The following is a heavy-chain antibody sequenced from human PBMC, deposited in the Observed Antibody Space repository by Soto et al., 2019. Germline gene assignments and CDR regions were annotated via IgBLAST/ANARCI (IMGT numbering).Heavy chain of an antibody. CDR2: INPNSGGT. D-gene: IGHD3-3*01. CDR1: GYTFTGYY. J-gene: IGHJ6*02. Sequence: ASVKVSCKASGYTFTGYYMHWVRQAPGQGXEWMGWINPNSGGTNYAQKFQGRVTMTRDTSISTAYMELSRLRSDDTAVYYCARDPQEGSDFWSGYSPHRGLYGMDVWGQGTTVTVFS. V-gene: IGHV1-2*02. CDR3: ARDPQEGSDFWSGYSPHRGLYGMDV.